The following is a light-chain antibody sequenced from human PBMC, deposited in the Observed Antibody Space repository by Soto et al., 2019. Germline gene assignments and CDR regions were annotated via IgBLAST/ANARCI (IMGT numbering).Light chain of an antibody. V-gene: IGKV1-39*01. CDR1: ESINRH. CDR2: AAS. Sequence: DIQMTQSPSSLSASVGDRVNITCRASESINRHLNWYQQQPGKAPKLLIYAASSLQNGVPSRFRGGGSGTDFTLIITNLQPEDFATYYCQQSYTALSITFGQGTRLEIK. CDR3: QQSYTALSIT. J-gene: IGKJ5*01.